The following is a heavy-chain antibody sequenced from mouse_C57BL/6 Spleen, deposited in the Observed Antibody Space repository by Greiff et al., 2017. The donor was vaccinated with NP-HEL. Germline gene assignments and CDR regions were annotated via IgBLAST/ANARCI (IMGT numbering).Heavy chain of an antibody. Sequence: QVQLQQPGAELVKPGASVKMSCKASGYTFTSYWITWVKQRPGQGLEWIGDIYPGSGSTNYNEKFKSKATLTVDTSSSTAYMQLSSLTSEDSAVYYCAIYYYGSSLYAMDYWGQGTSVTVSS. J-gene: IGHJ4*01. CDR1: GYTFTSYW. V-gene: IGHV1-55*01. CDR2: IYPGSGST. D-gene: IGHD1-1*01. CDR3: AIYYYGSSLYAMDY.